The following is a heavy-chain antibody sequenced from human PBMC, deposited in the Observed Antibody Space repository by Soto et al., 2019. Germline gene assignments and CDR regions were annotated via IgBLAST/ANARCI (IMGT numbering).Heavy chain of an antibody. CDR3: AVAAAHTRGIYYYYGMDV. V-gene: IGHV1-69*13. CDR2: IIPIFGTA. CDR1: GGTFSSYA. J-gene: IGHJ6*02. Sequence: SVKVSCKASGGTFSSYAISWVRQAPGQGLEWMGGIIPIFGTANYAQKFQGRVTITADESTSTAYMELSSLRSEDTAVYYCAVAAAHTRGIYYYYGMDVWGQGTTVTVSS. D-gene: IGHD6-13*01.